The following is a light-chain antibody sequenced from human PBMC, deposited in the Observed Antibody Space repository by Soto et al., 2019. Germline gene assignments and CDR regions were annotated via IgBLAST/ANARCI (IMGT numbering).Light chain of an antibody. CDR1: QDINNF. V-gene: IGKV1-33*01. Sequence: DIQMTQSPSSLSASVGDRVTITCQASQDINNFLNWYQQKPGKAPKLLIYDASNLETGVPSRFSGSGSGTDFTFTISSLQPEDIATYYCQQYDSYSEAFGQGTKVDIK. CDR3: QQYDSYSEA. J-gene: IGKJ1*01. CDR2: DAS.